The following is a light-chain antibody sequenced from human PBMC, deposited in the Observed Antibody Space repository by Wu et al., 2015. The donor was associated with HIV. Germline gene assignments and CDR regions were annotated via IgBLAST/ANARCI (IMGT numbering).Light chain of an antibody. CDR1: QDISTY. CDR3: QQSDTAPRYT. Sequence: DIQMTQSPSSLSASLGDTVTITCRASQDISTYLNWYQQKPGKVPKILIYAASSLQSGVPSRFSGSGSGTHFTLTITSLQPEDFAIYYCQQSDTAPRYTFGQGDQTGDRT. V-gene: IGKV1-39*01. J-gene: IGKJ2*01. CDR2: AAS.